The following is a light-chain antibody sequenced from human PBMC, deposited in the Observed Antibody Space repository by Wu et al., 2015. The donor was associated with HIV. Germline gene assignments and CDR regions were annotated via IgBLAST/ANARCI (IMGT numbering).Light chain of an antibody. CDR3: QKYNTAPWT. CDR2: DTS. J-gene: IGKJ1*01. Sequence: EIVLTQSPATLSLSPGERATLSCRASQSVSTCLAWYQQKPGQAPRLLIYDTSNRATGVPARFSGSGSGTDFTLTISSLQPEDVATYYCQKYNTAPWTFGQGTKVEMK. CDR1: QSVSTC. V-gene: IGKV3-11*01.